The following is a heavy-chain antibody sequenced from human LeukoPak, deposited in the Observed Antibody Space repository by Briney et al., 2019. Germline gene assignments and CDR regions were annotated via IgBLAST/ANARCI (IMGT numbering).Heavy chain of an antibody. CDR2: ISSSGSTI. CDR3: ARRLRRNYFDY. J-gene: IGHJ4*02. Sequence: PGGSLRLSCAASGFTFSSYEMNWVRQAPGKGLEWASYISSSGSTIYYADSVKGRFTISRDNAKNSLYLQMNSLRAEDTAVYYCARRLRRNYFDYWGQGTLVTVSS. CDR1: GFTFSSYE. V-gene: IGHV3-48*03. D-gene: IGHD4-17*01.